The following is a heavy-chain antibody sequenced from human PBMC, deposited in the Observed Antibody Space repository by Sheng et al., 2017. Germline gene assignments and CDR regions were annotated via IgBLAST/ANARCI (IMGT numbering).Heavy chain of an antibody. CDR1: GFTFASHA. D-gene: IGHD3-22*01. CDR2: ASSDRNYI. V-gene: IGHV3-21*06. J-gene: IGHJ6*03. CDR3: ARCYYSSTNYMDV. Sequence: VESWGRPWSSRGGPWRLSCSASGFTFASHAMNWVRQAPGKGLEWVASASSDRNYIYYADSVKGRFTISRDNIKNELYLDMHSLRVEDTAVYYCARCYYSSTNYMDVWGKGTTVTVSS.